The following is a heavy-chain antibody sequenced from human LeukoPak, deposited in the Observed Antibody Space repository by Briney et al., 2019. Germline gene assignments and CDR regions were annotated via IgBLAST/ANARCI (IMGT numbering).Heavy chain of an antibody. CDR1: GFTFSDYY. D-gene: IGHD3-22*01. CDR3: ARAHYYDSSGYWFDP. CDR2: ISSSGSTR. J-gene: IGHJ5*02. V-gene: IGHV3-11*01. Sequence: PGGSLRLSCAASGFTFSDYYMSWIRQAPGKGLEWVSYISSSGSTRYYADSVKGRFTISRDNAKNSLSLQMNSLRPEDTAVYYCARAHYYDSSGYWFDPWSQGTLVTVSS.